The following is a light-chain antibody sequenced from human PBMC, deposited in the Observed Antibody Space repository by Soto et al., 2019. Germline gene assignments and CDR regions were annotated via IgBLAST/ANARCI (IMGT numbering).Light chain of an antibody. V-gene: IGKV1-39*01. CDR3: HQTAAKPWT. J-gene: IGKJ1*01. Sequence: QMTQSPSSLSASVGDNVTITCRASQTIRKYLNWYQQKPPKAPKLLIYTASRLHSGVPSRFSGSGSETDFALTISSLQPEDFATYYCHQTAAKPWTFAQGTKVEIK. CDR1: QTIRKY. CDR2: TAS.